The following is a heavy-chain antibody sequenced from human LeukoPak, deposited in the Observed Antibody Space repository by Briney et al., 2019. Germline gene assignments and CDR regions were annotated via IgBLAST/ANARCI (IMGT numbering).Heavy chain of an antibody. J-gene: IGHJ4*02. Sequence: PGGSPRLSCAAYGFTFSSYGMPWVRQAPGKGLEWVAVIWYDGSNKYYADSVKGRFTIYRDNSKNTLYLQMNSLRAKDTAVYYCAKDKASRYSGSYYYFDYWSQGTLVTVSS. D-gene: IGHD1-26*01. V-gene: IGHV3-30*02. CDR1: GFTFSSYG. CDR2: IWYDGSNK. CDR3: AKDKASRYSGSYYYFDY.